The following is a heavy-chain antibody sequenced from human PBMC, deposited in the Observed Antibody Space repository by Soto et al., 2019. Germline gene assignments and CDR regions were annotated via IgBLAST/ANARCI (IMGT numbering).Heavy chain of an antibody. CDR1: GGSISSYY. D-gene: IGHD5-12*01. CDR3: AKRYSGYDDAFDI. J-gene: IGHJ3*02. V-gene: IGHV4-59*08. Sequence: SETLSLTCTVSGGSISSYYWSWIRQPPGKGLEWIGYIYYSGSTNYNPSLKSRVTISVDTSKNQFSLKLSSVTAADTAVFYCAKRYSGYDDAFDIWGQGTMVTVSS. CDR2: IYYSGST.